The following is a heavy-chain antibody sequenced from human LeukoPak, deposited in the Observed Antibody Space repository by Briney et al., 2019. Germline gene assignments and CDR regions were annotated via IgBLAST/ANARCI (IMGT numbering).Heavy chain of an antibody. J-gene: IGHJ4*02. CDR1: GVTFSSYA. Sequence: GGSLRLSCAASGVTFSSYAMSWVRQAPGKGLEWVSAISGSGGSTYYADSVKGRFTISRDNSKNTLYLQMNSLRAEDTAVYYCAKDFSRSVYGSAPYWGQGTLVTVSS. CDR2: ISGSGGST. D-gene: IGHD3-10*01. V-gene: IGHV3-23*01. CDR3: AKDFSRSVYGSAPY.